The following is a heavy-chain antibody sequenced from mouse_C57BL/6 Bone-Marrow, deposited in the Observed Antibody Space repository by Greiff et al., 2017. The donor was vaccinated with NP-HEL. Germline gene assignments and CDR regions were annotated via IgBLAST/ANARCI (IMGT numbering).Heavy chain of an antibody. J-gene: IGHJ4*01. CDR3: ARETSH. CDR1: GFTFSSYA. CDR2: ISDGGSYT. V-gene: IGHV5-4*01. Sequence: EVMLVESGGGLVKPGGSLKLSCAASGFTFSSYAMSWVRQTPEKRLEGVATISDGGSYTYYPDNVKGRFTISRDNAKNNLYLQMSHLKSEDTAMYYCARETSHWGQGTSVTVSS.